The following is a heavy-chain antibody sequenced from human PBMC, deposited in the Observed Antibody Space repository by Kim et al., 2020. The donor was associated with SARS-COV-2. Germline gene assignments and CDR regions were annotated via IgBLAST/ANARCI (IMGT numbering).Heavy chain of an antibody. J-gene: IGHJ3*02. CDR3: ARDRLFGDAFDI. D-gene: IGHD2-21*01. Sequence: YSQKFQGRVTITRDTSASTAYMELSSLRSEDTAVYYCARDRLFGDAFDIWGQGTMVTVSS. V-gene: IGHV1-3*01.